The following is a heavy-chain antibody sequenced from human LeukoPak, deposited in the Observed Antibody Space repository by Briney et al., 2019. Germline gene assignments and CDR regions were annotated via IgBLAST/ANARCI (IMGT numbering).Heavy chain of an antibody. J-gene: IGHJ4*02. D-gene: IGHD3-22*01. V-gene: IGHV3-23*01. CDR3: AKDLLPYYYDSSGYSPLDY. Sequence: GGSLRLSCAASGFTFSSYAMSWVRQAPGKGLEWVSAISGSGGSTHYADSVKGRFTISRDNSKNTLYLQMNSLRAEDTAVYYCAKDLLPYYYDSSGYSPLDYWGQGTLVTVSS. CDR1: GFTFSSYA. CDR2: ISGSGGST.